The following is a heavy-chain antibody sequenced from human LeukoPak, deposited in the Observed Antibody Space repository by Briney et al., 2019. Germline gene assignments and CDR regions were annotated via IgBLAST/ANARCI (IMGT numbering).Heavy chain of an antibody. CDR2: INPSGGST. CDR1: GYTFTSYY. V-gene: IGHV1-46*01. CDR3: ARAAERITMIVVAYFDY. J-gene: IGHJ4*02. D-gene: IGHD3-22*01. Sequence: ASVKVSCKASGYTFTSYYMHWVRQAPGQGLEWMGIINPSGGSTSYAQKFQGRATMTRDTSTSTVYMELSSLRSEDTAVYYCARAAERITMIVVAYFDYWGQGTLVTVSS.